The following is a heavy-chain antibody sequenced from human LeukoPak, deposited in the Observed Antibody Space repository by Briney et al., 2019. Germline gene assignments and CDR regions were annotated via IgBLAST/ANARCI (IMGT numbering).Heavy chain of an antibody. CDR1: GFIFSSYA. CDR2: ISSNGGST. CDR3: VKTRGTYPNDAFDI. D-gene: IGHD5-12*01. Sequence: GGSLRLSCSASGFIFSSYAIHWVRQAPGKGLEYVSAISSNGGSTYYADSVKGRFTISRDNSKNTLYLQMSSLRVEDTAVYYCVKTRGTYPNDAFDIWGQGTMVTVSS. J-gene: IGHJ3*02. V-gene: IGHV3-64D*09.